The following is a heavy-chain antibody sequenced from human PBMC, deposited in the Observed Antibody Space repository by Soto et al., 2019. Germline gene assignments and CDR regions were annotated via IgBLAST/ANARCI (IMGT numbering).Heavy chain of an antibody. CDR3: ARVILGYCTNGVCYTNWFDP. V-gene: IGHV1-69*13. D-gene: IGHD2-8*01. J-gene: IGHJ5*02. CDR2: IIPIFGTA. Sequence: SVKVSCKASGGTFSSYAISWVRQAPGQGLEWMGGIIPIFGTANYAQKFQGRVTITADESTSTAYMELSSLRSEDTAVYYCARVILGYCTNGVCYTNWFDPWGQGTLVTVSS. CDR1: GGTFSSYA.